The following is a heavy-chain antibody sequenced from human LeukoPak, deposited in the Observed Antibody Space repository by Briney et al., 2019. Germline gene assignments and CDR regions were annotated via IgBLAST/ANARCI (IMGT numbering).Heavy chain of an antibody. CDR3: ASLPGDCSSTSCYADWFDP. D-gene: IGHD2-2*01. J-gene: IGHJ5*02. Sequence: GGSLRLSCAASGFTFSKFPMGWVRQAPGKGLEWVAVISYDGSNKYYADSVKGRFTISRDNSKNTLYLQMNSLRAEDTAVYYCASLPGDCSSTSCYADWFDPWGQGTLVTVSS. CDR2: ISYDGSNK. CDR1: GFTFSKFP. V-gene: IGHV3-30*03.